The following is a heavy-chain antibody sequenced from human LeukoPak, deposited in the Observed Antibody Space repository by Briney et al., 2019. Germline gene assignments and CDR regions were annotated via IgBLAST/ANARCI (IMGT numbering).Heavy chain of an antibody. Sequence: GGSLRLSCAASGFTFSSYAMHWVRQAPGKGLEWVAVISYDGSNKYYADSVKGRFTISRDNSKNTLYLQMNSLRAEDTAVYYCARDGGGRLVNTLFDYWGQGTLVTVSS. CDR2: ISYDGSNK. D-gene: IGHD3-22*01. CDR1: GFTFSSYA. CDR3: ARDGGGRLVNTLFDY. J-gene: IGHJ4*02. V-gene: IGHV3-30-3*01.